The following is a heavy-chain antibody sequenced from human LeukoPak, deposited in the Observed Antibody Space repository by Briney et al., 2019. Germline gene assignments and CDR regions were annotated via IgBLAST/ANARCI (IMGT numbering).Heavy chain of an antibody. D-gene: IGHD2-2*01. J-gene: IGHJ4*02. V-gene: IGHV4-34*01. CDR1: GGSFSGYY. CDR3: ARARRYCSSTSCLYYFDY. CDR2: INHSGST. Sequence: SETLSLTCAVYGGSFSGYYWSWIRQPPGKGLEWIGEINHSGSTNYNPSLKSRVTISVDTSKNQFSLKLSSVTAADTAEYYCARARRYCSSTSCLYYFDYWGQGTLVTVSS.